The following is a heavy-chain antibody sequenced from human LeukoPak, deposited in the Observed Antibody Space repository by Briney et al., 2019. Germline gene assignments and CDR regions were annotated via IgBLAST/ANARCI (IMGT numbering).Heavy chain of an antibody. CDR1: GFTFSSYS. CDR3: ARDPLRYFDWLLGPYGMDV. D-gene: IGHD3-9*01. CDR2: ISSSSSYI. Sequence: PGGSLRLSCAASGFTFSSYSMNWVRQAPGKGLEWVSSISSSSSYIYHADSVKGRFTISRDNAKNSLYLQMNSLRAEDTAVYYCARDPLRYFDWLLGPYGMDVWGKGTTVTVSS. V-gene: IGHV3-21*01. J-gene: IGHJ6*04.